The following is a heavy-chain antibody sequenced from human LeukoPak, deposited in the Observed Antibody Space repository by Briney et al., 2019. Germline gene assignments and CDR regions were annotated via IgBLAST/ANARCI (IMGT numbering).Heavy chain of an antibody. D-gene: IGHD3-22*01. CDR1: GGSISSYY. CDR2: IYYSGST. Sequence: SETLSLTCTVSGGSISSYYWSWIRQPPGKGLEWIGYIYYSGSTNYNPSLKSRVTISVDTSKNQFSLKLSSVTAADTAVHYCARASSRFSYFDYWGQGTLVTVSS. J-gene: IGHJ4*02. CDR3: ARASSRFSYFDY. V-gene: IGHV4-59*01.